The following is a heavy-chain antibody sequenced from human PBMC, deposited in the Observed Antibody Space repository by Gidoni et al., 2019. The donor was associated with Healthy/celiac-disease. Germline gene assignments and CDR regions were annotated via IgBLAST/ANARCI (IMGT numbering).Heavy chain of an antibody. CDR3: TTDAPIDYVRPYYYGMDV. J-gene: IGHJ6*02. Sequence: EVQLVESGGGLVKPGGSLRLSCAASGFTFSNAWMSWVRQAPGKGLEWVGRIKSKTDGGTTDYAAPVKGRFTISRDDSKNTLYLQMNSLKTEDTAVYYCTTDAPIDYVRPYYYGMDVWGQGTTVTVSS. CDR2: IKSKTDGGTT. V-gene: IGHV3-15*01. D-gene: IGHD4-17*01. CDR1: GFTFSNAW.